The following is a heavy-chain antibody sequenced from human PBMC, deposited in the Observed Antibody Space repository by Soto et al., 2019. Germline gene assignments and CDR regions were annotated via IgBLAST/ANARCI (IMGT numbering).Heavy chain of an antibody. J-gene: IGHJ3*01. CDR3: VREGSGSFYX. V-gene: IGHV3-23*01. Sequence: GALRLSCAASGFIFTNYAMNWVRQAPGKGLEWVSVIVGRGNSAYYEDSVQGRFTISRDNSKNTLSLQLSSLTADDTAIYYCVREGSGSFYXWGRGTMFTVS. CDR2: IVGRGNSA. CDR1: GFIFTNYA. D-gene: IGHD6-19*01.